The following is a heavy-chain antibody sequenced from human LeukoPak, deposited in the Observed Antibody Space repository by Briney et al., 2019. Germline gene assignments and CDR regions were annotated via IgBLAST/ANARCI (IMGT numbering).Heavy chain of an antibody. D-gene: IGHD3-10*01. CDR2: ISAYNGNT. CDR3: ARGARYYGSGSHSVD. V-gene: IGHV1-18*01. J-gene: IGHJ4*02. CDR1: GYTFTSYG. Sequence: ASVKVSCKASGYTFTSYGISWVRQAPGQGLEWMGWISAYNGNTNYAQKLQGRVTMTRNTSISTAYMELSSLRSEDTAVYYCARGARYYGSGSHSVDWGQGTLVTVSS.